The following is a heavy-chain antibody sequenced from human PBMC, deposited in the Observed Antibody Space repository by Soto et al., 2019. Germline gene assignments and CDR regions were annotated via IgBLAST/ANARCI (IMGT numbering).Heavy chain of an antibody. CDR3: ARDPPRRYSYGQGLDY. CDR1: GYTFTSYG. V-gene: IGHV1-18*04. Sequence: HVQLVQSGAEVKKPAASVKVSCKASGYTFTSYGISWVRQAPGQGLEWMGWISTYNGNTNYAQKLQRRVTMTTDTATSTAYMEVRSLRSDDTAVYYCARDPPRRYSYGQGLDYWGQGTLVTVSS. J-gene: IGHJ4*02. CDR2: ISTYNGNT. D-gene: IGHD5-18*01.